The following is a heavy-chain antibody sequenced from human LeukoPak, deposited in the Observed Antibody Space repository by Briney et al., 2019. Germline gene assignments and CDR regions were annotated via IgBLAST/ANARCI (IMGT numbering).Heavy chain of an antibody. V-gene: IGHV3-9*01. CDR2: ISWNSGSI. CDR3: ASRKQWDMIDY. J-gene: IGHJ4*02. Sequence: GGSLRLSCAASGFTFDDYAMHWVRQAPGKGLEWVSGISWNSGSIGYADSVKGRFTISRDNAKNSLYLQMNSLRAEDTAVYYCASRKQWDMIDYWGQGTLVTVSS. CDR1: GFTFDDYA. D-gene: IGHD2-15*01.